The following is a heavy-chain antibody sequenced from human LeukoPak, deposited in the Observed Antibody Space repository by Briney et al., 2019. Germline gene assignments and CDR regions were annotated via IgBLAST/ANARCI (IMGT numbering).Heavy chain of an antibody. CDR1: GFTFSSYS. J-gene: IGHJ4*02. Sequence: GGSLRLSCAASGFTFSSYSMNWVRQAPGKGLEWVSSISSSSSYIYYADSVKGRFTISRDNAKNSLYLQMNSLRAEDTAVYYCARDHHTVGPFDYWGQGTLVTVSS. CDR2: ISSSSSYI. V-gene: IGHV3-21*01. CDR3: ARDHHTVGPFDY. D-gene: IGHD4-23*01.